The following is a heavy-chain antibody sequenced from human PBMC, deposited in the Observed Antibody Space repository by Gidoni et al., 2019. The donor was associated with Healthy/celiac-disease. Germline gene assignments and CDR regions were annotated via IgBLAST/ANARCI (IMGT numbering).Heavy chain of an antibody. D-gene: IGHD3-22*01. CDR2: IYYSGST. J-gene: IGHJ5*02. V-gene: IGHV4-59*01. CDR3: AREVNYDDSSGGFDP. Sequence: QVQLQESCPGLVKPSETLSLTCTVSGGSISSYYWSWIRQPPGKGLEWIGYIYYSGSTNYNPSLKSRVTISVDTSKNQFSLKLSSVTAADTAVYYCAREVNYDDSSGGFDPWGQGTLVTVSS. CDR1: GGSISSYY.